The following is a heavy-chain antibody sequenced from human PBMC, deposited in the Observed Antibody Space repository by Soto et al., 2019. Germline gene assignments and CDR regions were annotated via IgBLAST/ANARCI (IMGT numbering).Heavy chain of an antibody. J-gene: IGHJ6*01. CDR1: GGSISGHF. Sequence: QVQLQESGPGLVKPSETLSLICTVSGGSISGHFWSWVRQPPGKALEWIGYIYDSVTTNYSPSLKRRVTMSVDTSKNQLSLKLSSVTAAGTAVYYCAINADVWGQGTTVTVSS. CDR2: IYDSVTT. CDR3: AINADV. V-gene: IGHV4-59*08.